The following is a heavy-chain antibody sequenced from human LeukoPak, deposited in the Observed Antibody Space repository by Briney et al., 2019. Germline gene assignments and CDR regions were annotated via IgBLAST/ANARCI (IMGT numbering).Heavy chain of an antibody. V-gene: IGHV1-24*01. CDR1: GYSLTDLS. CDR3: ATDILPYYDIFTGRRGFDS. J-gene: IGHJ4*02. Sequence: GASVKVSCKVSGYSLTDLSMHWVRQTPEKGLEWMGGFHPEDAEIIYAQKFQGRVTMTEDTSTDTAYMELSSLRSEDTAVYYCATDILPYYDIFTGRRGFDSWGQGTLVTVSS. D-gene: IGHD3-9*01. CDR2: FHPEDAEI.